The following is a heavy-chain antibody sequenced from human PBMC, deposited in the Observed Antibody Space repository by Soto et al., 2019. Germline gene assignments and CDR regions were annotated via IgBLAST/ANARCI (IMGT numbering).Heavy chain of an antibody. V-gene: IGHV4-31*03. CDR2: IYYSGST. Sequence: QVQLQESGPGLVKPSQTLSLTCTVSGGSISSGGYYWSWIRQHPGKGLEWIGYIYYSGSTYYNPSLKSRVTTSVDTSKNQFSLKLSSVTAADTAVYYCARALWFGELPRYGMDVWGQGTTVTVSS. D-gene: IGHD3-10*01. CDR3: ARALWFGELPRYGMDV. J-gene: IGHJ6*02. CDR1: GGSISSGGYY.